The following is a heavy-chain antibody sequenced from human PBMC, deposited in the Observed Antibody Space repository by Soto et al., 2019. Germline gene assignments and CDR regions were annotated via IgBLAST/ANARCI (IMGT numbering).Heavy chain of an antibody. J-gene: IGHJ6*02. D-gene: IGHD2-8*01. CDR3: ARQNGRIGVYFGYYGMDV. V-gene: IGHV4-39*01. CDR1: GGSISSSSYY. CDR2: IYYSGST. Sequence: SETLSLTCTVSGGSISSSSYYWGWIRQPPGKGLEWIGSIYYSGSTYYNPSLKSRVTISVDTSKNQFSLKLSSVAAADTAVHYCARQNGRIGVYFGYYGMDVWGQRTTVTVSS.